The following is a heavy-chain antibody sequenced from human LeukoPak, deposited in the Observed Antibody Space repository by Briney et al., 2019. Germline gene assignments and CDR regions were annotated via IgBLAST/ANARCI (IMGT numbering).Heavy chain of an antibody. CDR3: AKAPMVRGITYYYYYYMDV. CDR1: GFTFSSYA. V-gene: IGHV3-23*01. CDR2: ISGSGGST. J-gene: IGHJ6*03. D-gene: IGHD3-10*01. Sequence: GGSLRLSCAASGFTFSSYAMSWIRQAPGKGLEWVSAISGSGGSTYYADSVKGRFTISRDNSKNTMYLQMNSLRAEDTAVYYCAKAPMVRGITYYYYYYMDVWGKGTTVTISS.